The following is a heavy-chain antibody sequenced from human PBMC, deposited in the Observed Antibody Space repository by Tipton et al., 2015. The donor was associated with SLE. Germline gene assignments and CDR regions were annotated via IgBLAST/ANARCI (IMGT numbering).Heavy chain of an antibody. J-gene: IGHJ4*02. CDR2: IYYSGNT. CDR1: GGSISSSSYY. D-gene: IGHD6-19*01. CDR3: ARGRVAGTIFFDY. Sequence: TLSLTCTVSGGSISSSSYYWGWIRQPPGKGLEWIGSIYYSGNTYYNPSLKSRVTISVDTSKNQFSLKLSSVTAADTAVYYCARGRVAGTIFFDYWGQGTLVTVSS. V-gene: IGHV4-39*07.